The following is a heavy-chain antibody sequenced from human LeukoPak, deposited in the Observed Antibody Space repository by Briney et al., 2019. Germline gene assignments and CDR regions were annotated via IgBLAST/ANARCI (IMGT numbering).Heavy chain of an antibody. CDR2: IYTSGST. V-gene: IGHV4-61*02. J-gene: IGHJ4*02. CDR1: GGSISSGSYY. Sequence: PSQTLSLTCTVSGGSISSGSYYWSWIRQPAGKGLEWIGRIYTSGSTNYNPSLKSRVTISVDTSKNQFSLRLSSVTAADTAVYYCARDYYGSGSYSYYSDYWGQGTLVTVSS. CDR3: ARDYYGSGSYSYYSDY. D-gene: IGHD3-10*01.